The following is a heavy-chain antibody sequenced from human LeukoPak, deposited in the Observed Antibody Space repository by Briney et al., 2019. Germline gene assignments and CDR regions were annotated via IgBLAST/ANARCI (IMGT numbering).Heavy chain of an antibody. CDR2: ISAYNGNT. J-gene: IGHJ4*02. CDR3: ARADPIVATYYFDY. CDR1: GYTFTSYG. D-gene: IGHD5-12*01. V-gene: IGHV1-18*01. Sequence: ASVKVSCTASGYTFTSYGISWVRQAPGQGLEWMGWISAYNGNTNYAQKLQGRVTMTTDTSTSTAYMELRSLRSDDTAVYYCARADPIVATYYFDYWGQGTLVTVSS.